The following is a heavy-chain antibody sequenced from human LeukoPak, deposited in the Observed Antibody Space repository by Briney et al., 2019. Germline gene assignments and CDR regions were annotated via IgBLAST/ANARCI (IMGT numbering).Heavy chain of an antibody. V-gene: IGHV1-2*02. CDR3: ARDSCSSTSCLSIDDY. CDR1: GYTFIAYY. D-gene: IGHD2-2*01. J-gene: IGHJ4*02. Sequence: ASVKVSCKASGYTFIAYYMHWVRQAPGQGLEWMGWINPNSGGTNYAQKFQGRVTMTRDTSISTVYMELSRLRTHDTAVYYCARDSCSSTSCLSIDDYWGQGTLVTVSS. CDR2: INPNSGGT.